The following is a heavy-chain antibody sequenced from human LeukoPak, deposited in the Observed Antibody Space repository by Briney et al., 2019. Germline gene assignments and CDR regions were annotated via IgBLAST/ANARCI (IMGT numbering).Heavy chain of an antibody. CDR3: AKLPYSSGWYYFDY. CDR2: ISGSGGST. J-gene: IGHJ4*02. CDR1: GFTFSSYA. V-gene: IGHV3-23*01. D-gene: IGHD6-19*01. Sequence: GGSLRLSCAASGFTFSSYAMSWVRQAPGKRLEWVSAISGSGGSTYYADSVKGRFTISRDNSKNTLYLQMNSLRAEDTAVYYCAKLPYSSGWYYFDYWGQGTLVTVSS.